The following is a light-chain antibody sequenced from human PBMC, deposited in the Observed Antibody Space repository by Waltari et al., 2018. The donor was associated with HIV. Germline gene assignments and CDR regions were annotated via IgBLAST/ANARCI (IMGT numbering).Light chain of an antibody. CDR1: QRISSW. Sequence: DIHMTQSPSTLSASVGDRVTITCRASQRISSWLAWYQQKPGKAPKLLIYNASTLESGVPSRFSGSGSGTEFTLTISSLQPDDFATYYCQHYDSYSPAFGQGTKVEIK. CDR2: NAS. J-gene: IGKJ1*01. CDR3: QHYDSYSPA. V-gene: IGKV1-5*03.